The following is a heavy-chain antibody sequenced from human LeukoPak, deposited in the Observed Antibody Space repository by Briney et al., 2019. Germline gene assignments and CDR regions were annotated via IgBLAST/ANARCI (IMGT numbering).Heavy chain of an antibody. CDR2: IYNSGST. Sequence: SETLSLICTVSGGSISSYYWSWIRQPPGEGLEWIGYIYNSGSTKYNPSLKSRVTISVDTSKNQFSLKLSSVTAADTAVYYCARVGEGSYYNIFDYWGQGTLVTVSS. J-gene: IGHJ4*02. V-gene: IGHV4-59*01. D-gene: IGHD3-10*01. CDR1: GGSISSYY. CDR3: ARVGEGSYYNIFDY.